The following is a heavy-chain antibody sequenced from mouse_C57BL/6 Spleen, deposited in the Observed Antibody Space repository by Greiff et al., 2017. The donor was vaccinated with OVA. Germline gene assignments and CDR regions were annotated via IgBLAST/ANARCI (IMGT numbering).Heavy chain of an antibody. CDR2: IDPETGGT. CDR1: GYTFTDYE. J-gene: IGHJ3*01. D-gene: IGHD2-10*01. V-gene: IGHV1-15*01. Sequence: VQLQQSGAELVRPGASVTLSCKASGYTFTDYEMHWVKQTPVHGLEWIGAIDPETGGTAYNQKFKGKAILTADKSSSTAYMELRSLTSEDSAVYYCTRKTYFLFAYWGQGTLVTVAA. CDR3: TRKTYFLFAY.